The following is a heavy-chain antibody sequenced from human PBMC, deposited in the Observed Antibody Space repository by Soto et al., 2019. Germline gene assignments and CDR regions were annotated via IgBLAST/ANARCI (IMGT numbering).Heavy chain of an antibody. Sequence: VGSVILSCAASGFTFSKAWMIWVLQAPGKGLECLGRIKSKTDGGTTDYAAPVKGRFTISRDDSKNTLYLQMNSLKTEDAAVYYCTTQAYCGGDCYHDYYGMDVWGQGTTVTVSS. V-gene: IGHV3-15*01. J-gene: IGHJ6*01. CDR2: IKSKTDGGTT. D-gene: IGHD2-21*02. CDR3: TTQAYCGGDCYHDYYGMDV. CDR1: GFTFSKAW.